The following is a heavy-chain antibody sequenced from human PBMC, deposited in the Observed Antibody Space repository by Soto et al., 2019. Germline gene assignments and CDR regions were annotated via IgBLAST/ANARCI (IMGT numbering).Heavy chain of an antibody. Sequence: GGSLRLSCAASGFTFSSYGMHWVRQAPGKGLEWVAVIWYDGSNKYYADSVKGRFTISRDNSKNTLYLQMNSLGAEDTAVYYCARVDVGSSWSYGMDVWGQGTTVTVSS. CDR1: GFTFSSYG. D-gene: IGHD6-13*01. J-gene: IGHJ6*02. CDR3: ARVDVGSSWSYGMDV. V-gene: IGHV3-33*01. CDR2: IWYDGSNK.